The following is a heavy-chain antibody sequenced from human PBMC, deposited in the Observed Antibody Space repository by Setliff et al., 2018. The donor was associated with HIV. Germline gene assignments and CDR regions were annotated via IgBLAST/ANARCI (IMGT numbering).Heavy chain of an antibody. Sequence: SETLSLTCIGSGASIRSYYWAWIRQSPGRGLQYLGHLYYSGSTNYNPSLKSRITMSMDTSKNQFSLQLSSVTAADTAVHYCARIPWVATLWGGAFDLWGHGTMVTVS. CDR2: LYYSGST. CDR3: ARIPWVATLWGGAFDL. J-gene: IGHJ3*01. D-gene: IGHD5-12*01. CDR1: GASIRSYY. V-gene: IGHV4-59*01.